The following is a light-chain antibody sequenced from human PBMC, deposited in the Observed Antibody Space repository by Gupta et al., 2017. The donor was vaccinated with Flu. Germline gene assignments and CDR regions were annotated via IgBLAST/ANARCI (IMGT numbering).Light chain of an antibody. V-gene: IGLV10-54*04. Sequence: TAVITCTGEAYNIGDQGVAWLQQYQGHPPKLLSHRDNSRPSGISQRFSASRSGNIASLTIADLQPDDEADYYCIAWDIRVFVWMFGGGTKLTVL. J-gene: IGLJ3*02. CDR2: RDN. CDR1: AYNIGDQG. CDR3: IAWDIRVFVWM.